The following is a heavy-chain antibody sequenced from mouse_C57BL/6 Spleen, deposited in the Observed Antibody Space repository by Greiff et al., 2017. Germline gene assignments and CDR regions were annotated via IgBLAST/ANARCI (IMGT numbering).Heavy chain of an antibody. Sequence: QVQLQQSGAELMKPGASVKLSCKATGYTFTGYWIEWVQQRPGHGLEWIGEILPGSGSTNYNEKFKGKATFTADTSTNNAYMQLHSLTTEDSAIYYCAKGGYGSLAYAMDYWGQGTSVTVSS. D-gene: IGHD1-1*01. CDR1: GYTFTGYW. V-gene: IGHV1-9*01. CDR3: AKGGYGSLAYAMDY. CDR2: ILPGSGST. J-gene: IGHJ4*01.